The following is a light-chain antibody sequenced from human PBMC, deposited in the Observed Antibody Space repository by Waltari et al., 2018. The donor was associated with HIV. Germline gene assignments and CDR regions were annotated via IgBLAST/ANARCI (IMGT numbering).Light chain of an antibody. CDR1: NSDLGAYDR. Sequence: QSALPQPPSVSVSPRPSVPTSCAATNSDLGAYDRLLWYPQPPGTAPKLLIYEVTNRPSGVPGRFSASKSGTTASLTISGLQAGDEGDYYCSSYSATNTVVFGGGTKLTVL. CDR3: SSYSATNTVV. J-gene: IGLJ2*01. CDR2: EVT. V-gene: IGLV2-18*02.